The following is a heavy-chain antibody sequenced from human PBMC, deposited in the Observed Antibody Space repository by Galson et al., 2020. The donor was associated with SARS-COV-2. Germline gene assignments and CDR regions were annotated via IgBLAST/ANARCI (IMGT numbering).Heavy chain of an antibody. V-gene: IGHV5-10-1*01. CDR3: ARHDSEALGLGTYYSIDY. D-gene: IGHD3-10*01. CDR2: IDPSDSYT. J-gene: IGHJ4*02. Sequence: GESLKISCKGSGYSFKSYWISWVRQTPEKGLEWMGRIDPSDSYTNYSPSFRGHVTISVDKSISIAYLQWSSLEASDTAMYYCARHDSEALGLGTYYSIDYWGQGTLVSVSS. CDR1: GYSFKSYW.